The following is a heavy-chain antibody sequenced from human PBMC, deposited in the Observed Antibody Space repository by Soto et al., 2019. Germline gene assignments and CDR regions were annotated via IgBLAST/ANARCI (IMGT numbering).Heavy chain of an antibody. D-gene: IGHD3-10*01. CDR1: GFSLSTSGVG. Sequence: QITLKESGPTLVKPTQTLTLTCTFSGFSLSTSGVGVGWIRQPPGKALEWLALVYWDDDKRYSPSLKSRLTITKDTSKNQVVLTMTNMDPVDTATYYCAHRDLWSSDWYFALWGRGTLVTVSS. CDR2: VYWDDDK. V-gene: IGHV2-5*02. J-gene: IGHJ2*01. CDR3: AHRDLWSSDWYFAL.